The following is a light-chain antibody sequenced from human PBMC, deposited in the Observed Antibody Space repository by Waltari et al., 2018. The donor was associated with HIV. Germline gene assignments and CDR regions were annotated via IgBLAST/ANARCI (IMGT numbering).Light chain of an antibody. V-gene: IGLV2-23*02. CDR2: EVT. Sequence: SALTQPASVSASPGQSITIPCAGTSSPVGSYRLVSWYQQHPDNAPKLIIYEVTKRPSGISNRFSGSKSGNTASLTISGLQAEDEADYYCCSYAGSSTWVFGGGTKLTVL. CDR1: SSPVGSYRL. J-gene: IGLJ3*02. CDR3: CSYAGSSTWV.